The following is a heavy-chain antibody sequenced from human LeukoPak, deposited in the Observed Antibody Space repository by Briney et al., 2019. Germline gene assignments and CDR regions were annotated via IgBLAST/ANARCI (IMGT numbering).Heavy chain of an antibody. CDR2: IDWADDK. CDR1: GGSLSSSDHY. V-gene: IGHV2-70*18. CDR3: ARTKAAAGTADAFDI. D-gene: IGHD6-13*01. Sequence: TLSLTCTVSGGSLSSSDHYWSWIRQPPGKALEWLALIDWADDKYYSTSLKTRLTISKDTSKNQVVLTMTNMDPVDTATYYCARTKAAAGTADAFDIWGQGTMVTVSS. J-gene: IGHJ3*02.